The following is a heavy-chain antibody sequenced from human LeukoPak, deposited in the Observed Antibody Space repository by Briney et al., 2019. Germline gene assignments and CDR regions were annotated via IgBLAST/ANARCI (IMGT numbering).Heavy chain of an antibody. J-gene: IGHJ5*02. CDR3: ARGDITMVNNWFDP. D-gene: IGHD3-10*01. CDR1: GNTFTSYY. CDR2: INPNGGGT. V-gene: IGHV1-2*02. Sequence: ASVKVSCKASGNTFTSYYMHWVRQAPGQGLEWMGWINPNGGGTKYAQKFQDTVTMTTDTSISTAYMELSGLRSEDTAVYYCARGDITMVNNWFDPWGQGTLVTVSS.